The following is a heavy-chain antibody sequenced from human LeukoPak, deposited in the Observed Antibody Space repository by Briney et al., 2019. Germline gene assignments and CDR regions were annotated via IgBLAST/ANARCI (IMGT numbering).Heavy chain of an antibody. CDR1: GGSISSGGYS. CDR3: ARNTQGYYGSGSYSGGFDP. Sequence: PSQTLSLTCAVSGGSISSGGYSWSWIRQPPGKGLEWIGYIYHSGSTYYNPSLKSRVTISVDRSKNQFSLKQSSVTAADTAVYYCARNTQGYYGSGSYSGGFDPWGQGTLVTVSS. V-gene: IGHV4-30-2*01. J-gene: IGHJ5*02. D-gene: IGHD3-10*01. CDR2: IYHSGST.